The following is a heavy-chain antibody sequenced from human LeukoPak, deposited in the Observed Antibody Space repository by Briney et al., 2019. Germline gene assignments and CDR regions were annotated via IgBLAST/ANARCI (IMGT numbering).Heavy chain of an antibody. CDR2: VNSDGSGT. V-gene: IGHV3-74*01. D-gene: IGHD7-27*01. J-gene: IGHJ4*02. CDR3: ATSLGPLTDY. Sequence: GGSLRLSCAASGFSFSSNWMHWVRQAPGKGLVWVSRVNSDGSGTSYADPVKGRFTISRDNAKNTLYLQMNSLRAEDTAVYYCATSLGPLTDYWGQGTLVTVSS. CDR1: GFSFSSNW.